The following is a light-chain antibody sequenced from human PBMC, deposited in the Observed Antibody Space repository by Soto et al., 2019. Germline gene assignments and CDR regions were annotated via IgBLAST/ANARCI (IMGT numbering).Light chain of an antibody. V-gene: IGLV2-14*01. Sequence: SVLTHPASVSGYPGQSITISCTGTSSDVGNYKYVSWYQQHAGKAPKLMIYEVSNRPSGVSNRFSGSKSGNTASLTISRLQAEDETDYYCFSYTSSGTYVFGTGTKVTVL. CDR2: EVS. CDR3: FSYTSSGTYV. J-gene: IGLJ1*01. CDR1: SSDVGNYKY.